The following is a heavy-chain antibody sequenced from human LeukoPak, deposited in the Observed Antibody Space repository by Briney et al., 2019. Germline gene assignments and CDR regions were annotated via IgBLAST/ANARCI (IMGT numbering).Heavy chain of an antibody. CDR1: GFTFGDYA. V-gene: IGHV3-49*03. CDR2: IRSKAYGGTT. CDR3: TSGYSSSWYGPYFDY. Sequence: GGSLRLSCTASGFTFGDYAMSWFRQAPGKGLEWVGFIRSKAYGGTTEYAASVKGRFTISRDDSKSIAYLQMNSLKTEDTAVYYCTSGYSSSWYGPYFDYWGQGTLVTVSS. J-gene: IGHJ4*02. D-gene: IGHD6-13*01.